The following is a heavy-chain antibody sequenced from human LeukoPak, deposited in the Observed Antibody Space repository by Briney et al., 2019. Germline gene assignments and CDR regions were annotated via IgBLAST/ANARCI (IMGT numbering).Heavy chain of an antibody. D-gene: IGHD3-9*01. Sequence: GASVKVSCKASGGTFSSYAISWVRQAPGQGLEWMGRIIPILGIANYAQKFQGRVTITADKSTSTAYMELSSLRSEDTAVYYCARDIPHYDILTGYYTGEYCFDYWGQGTLVTVSS. J-gene: IGHJ4*02. V-gene: IGHV1-69*04. CDR2: IIPILGIA. CDR3: ARDIPHYDILTGYYTGEYCFDY. CDR1: GGTFSSYA.